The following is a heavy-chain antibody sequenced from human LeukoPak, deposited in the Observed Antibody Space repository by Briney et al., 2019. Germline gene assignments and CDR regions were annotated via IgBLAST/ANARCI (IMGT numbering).Heavy chain of an antibody. CDR3: AKLSAPPSDYYDSSGYYYD. V-gene: IGHV3-23*01. CDR1: GFTFSSYA. J-gene: IGHJ4*02. Sequence: GGSLRLSCAASGFTFSSYAMSWVRQAPGKGLEWVSAISGSGGSTYYADSVKGRFTISRDNSKNTLYLQMNSLRAEDTAVYYCAKLSAPPSDYYDSSGYYYDWGQGTLVTVSS. CDR2: ISGSGGST. D-gene: IGHD3-22*01.